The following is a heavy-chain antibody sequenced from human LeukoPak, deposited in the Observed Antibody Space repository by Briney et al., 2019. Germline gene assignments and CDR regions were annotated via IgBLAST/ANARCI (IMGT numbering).Heavy chain of an antibody. CDR2: ISYEGSNK. CDR1: GFTVSSNY. V-gene: IGHV3-30*18. D-gene: IGHD6-19*01. J-gene: IGHJ4*02. Sequence: GGSLRLSCAASGFTVSSNYMSWVRQAPGKGLEWVAVISYEGSNKYYADSVKGRFTISRDNSKNTLYLQMNSLRAEDTAVYYCAKDLAYSSGWYSDPLDYWGQGTLVTVSS. CDR3: AKDLAYSSGWYSDPLDY.